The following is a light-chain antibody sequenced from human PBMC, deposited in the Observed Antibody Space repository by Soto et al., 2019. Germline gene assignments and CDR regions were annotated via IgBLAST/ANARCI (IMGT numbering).Light chain of an antibody. J-gene: IGKJ3*01. CDR3: QHYSNWPPT. Sequence: EMVMTQSPATLSVSPGERVTLSCRASESVHRNLAWYQQKPGQGPSLLIYYASTRATGVPVRFTGSGSGTEFTLTISSLQSEDVGVYHCQHYSNWPPTFGPGTKVEIK. CDR2: YAS. CDR1: ESVHRN. V-gene: IGKV3-15*01.